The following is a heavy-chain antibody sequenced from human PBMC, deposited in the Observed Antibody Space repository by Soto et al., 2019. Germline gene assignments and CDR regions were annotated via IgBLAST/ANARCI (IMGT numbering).Heavy chain of an antibody. CDR1: GYTFTSYG. V-gene: IGHV1-58*02. D-gene: IGHD5-12*01. J-gene: IGHJ6*02. CDR3: AADKVATPHYYYYYGMDV. Sequence: SVKVSCKASGYTFTSYGISWVRQARGQRLEWIGWIVVGSGNTNYAQKFQERVTITRDMSTSTAYMELSSLRSEDTAVYYCAADKVATPHYYYYYGMDVWGQGTTVTVSS. CDR2: IVVGSGNT.